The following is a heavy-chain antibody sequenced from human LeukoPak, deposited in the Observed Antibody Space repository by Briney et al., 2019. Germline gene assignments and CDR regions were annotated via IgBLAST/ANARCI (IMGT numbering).Heavy chain of an antibody. CDR3: ANFFLGYCSSTSCRDAFDI. V-gene: IGHV3-23*01. J-gene: IGHJ3*02. Sequence: PVGSLRLSCAASGFTFSSYAMSWVRQAPGKGLEWVSAISGSGGGTYYADSVKGRFNISRDNSKNTLYLQMNSLRAEDTAVYYCANFFLGYCSSTSCRDAFDIWGQGTMVTVSS. CDR2: ISGSGGGT. CDR1: GFTFSSYA. D-gene: IGHD2-2*01.